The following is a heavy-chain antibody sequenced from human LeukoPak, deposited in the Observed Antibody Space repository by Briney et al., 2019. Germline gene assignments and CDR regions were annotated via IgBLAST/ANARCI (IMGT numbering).Heavy chain of an antibody. D-gene: IGHD4-11*01. CDR2: TSSSGSTI. Sequence: GGSLRLSCAASGFTFCDYYMSWIRQAPGKGLEWVSYTSSSGSTIYYADSVKGRFTISRDNAKNSLYLQMNSLRAEDTAVYYCARQTFTVTTKFYYYYMDVWGKGTTVTVSS. CDR3: ARQTFTVTTKFYYYYMDV. J-gene: IGHJ6*03. CDR1: GFTFCDYY. V-gene: IGHV3-11*01.